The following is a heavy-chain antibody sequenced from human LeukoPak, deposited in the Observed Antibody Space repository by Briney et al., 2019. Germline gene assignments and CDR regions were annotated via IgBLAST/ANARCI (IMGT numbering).Heavy chain of an antibody. CDR2: INTDGRST. CDR1: GFTFRTYW. Sequence: GGSLRLSCAASGFTFRTYWMHWVRQAPGKGLVWVSRINTDGRSTSYADSVKGRFTVSRDNSKDTLYLQMNSLRADDTAVYYCARGGTDILLEPHAIPFDYWGQGALVTVSS. V-gene: IGHV3-74*01. CDR3: ARGGTDILLEPHAIPFDY. J-gene: IGHJ4*02. D-gene: IGHD2-8*01.